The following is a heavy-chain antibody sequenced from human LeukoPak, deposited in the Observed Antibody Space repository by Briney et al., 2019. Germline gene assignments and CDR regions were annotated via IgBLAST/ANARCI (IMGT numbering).Heavy chain of an antibody. CDR2: ISSSSSYI. V-gene: IGHV3-21*01. D-gene: IGHD2-15*01. CDR3: SGGSIYYYYGMDV. Sequence: GGSLRLSCAASGFTFSSYSMNWVRQAPGKGLEWVSSISSSSSYIYYADSVKGRFTISRDNAKNSLYLQMNSLRAEDTAVYFCSGGSIYYYYGMDVWGQGTTATVSS. J-gene: IGHJ6*02. CDR1: GFTFSSYS.